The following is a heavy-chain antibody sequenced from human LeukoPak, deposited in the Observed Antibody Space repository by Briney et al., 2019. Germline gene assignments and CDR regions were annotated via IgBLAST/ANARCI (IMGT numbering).Heavy chain of an antibody. Sequence: ASVKVSCKASGYTFSSYDINWVRQAAGQGPEEMRWMNPNSGNTAYAQNFQGRVIMTRNTSRSTAYMELSSLRFEDTAVFYCAIRTSRGGSGSSYFDSWGQGTLVTVSS. J-gene: IGHJ4*02. CDR1: GYTFSSYD. CDR2: MNPNSGNT. V-gene: IGHV1-8*01. D-gene: IGHD3-10*01. CDR3: AIRTSRGGSGSSYFDS.